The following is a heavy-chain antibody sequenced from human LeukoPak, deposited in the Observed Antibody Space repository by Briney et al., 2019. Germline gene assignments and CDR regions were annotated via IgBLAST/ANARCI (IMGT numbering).Heavy chain of an antibody. CDR1: GFTFSSYA. CDR2: ISGSGGST. Sequence: PGGSLRLSCAASGFTFSSYAMSWVRQAPGKGLEWVSAISGSGGSTYYADSVKGRFTISRDNSKNTLYLQMNSLRAEDTAVYYCAKALREEPIVVVYYFDYWGQGTLVTVSS. CDR3: AKALREEPIVVVYYFDY. J-gene: IGHJ4*02. D-gene: IGHD2-15*01. V-gene: IGHV3-23*01.